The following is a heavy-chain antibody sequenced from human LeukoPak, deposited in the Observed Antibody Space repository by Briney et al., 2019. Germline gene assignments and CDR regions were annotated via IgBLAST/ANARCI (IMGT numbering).Heavy chain of an antibody. CDR2: IYTSGST. D-gene: IGHD6-13*01. CDR3: ARASEDSSSWHHYFDY. Sequence: SETLSLTCTVSGGSISSYYWSWIRQPAGKGLEWIGRIYTSGSTNYNPSLKSRVTMSVDTSKNQFSLKLSSVTAADMAVYYCARASEDSSSWHHYFDYWGQGTLVTVSS. V-gene: IGHV4-4*07. CDR1: GGSISSYY. J-gene: IGHJ4*02.